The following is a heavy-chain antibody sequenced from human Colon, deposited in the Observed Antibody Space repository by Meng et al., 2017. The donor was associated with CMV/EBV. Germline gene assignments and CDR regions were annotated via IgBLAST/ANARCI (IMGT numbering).Heavy chain of an antibody. CDR3: ARVRLLSGSGWYWFDP. D-gene: IGHD6-19*01. CDR1: GGSLSSFY. CDR2: IYYSGST. V-gene: IGHV4-59*01. Sequence: GSLRLSCTLSGGSLSSFYWSWIRQPPGKGLEWIGYIYYSGSTSYNPSLKSRVTMSIDTSKNQFSLKLRSVTAADTAVYYCARVRLLSGSGWYWFDPWGQGTLVTVSS. J-gene: IGHJ5*02.